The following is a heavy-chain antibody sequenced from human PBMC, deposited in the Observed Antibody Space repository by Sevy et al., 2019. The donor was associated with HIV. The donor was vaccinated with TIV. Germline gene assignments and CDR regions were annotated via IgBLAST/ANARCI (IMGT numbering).Heavy chain of an antibody. D-gene: IGHD1-20*01. CDR3: ARDGLTYGGMDV. V-gene: IGHV6-1*01. CDR1: GDSVSSNSAA. J-gene: IGHJ6*02. CDR2: TYYRSKWYN. Sequence: KQSQTLTLTCAISGDSVSSNSAAWNWIRQSPSRGLEWLGRTYYRSKWYNDYAVSVKSRITINPDRSKNQVSLQLNSVTPEDTAIYYCARDGLTYGGMDVWGQGTTVTVSS.